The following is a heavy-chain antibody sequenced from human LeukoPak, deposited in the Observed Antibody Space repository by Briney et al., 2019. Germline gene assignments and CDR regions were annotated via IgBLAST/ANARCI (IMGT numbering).Heavy chain of an antibody. CDR3: ARENLVVVAATLWYFDL. J-gene: IGHJ2*01. V-gene: IGHV4-39*07. D-gene: IGHD2-15*01. Sequence: SETLSLTCTVSGGSISSSSYYWGWIRQPPGKGLEWIGSIYYSGSTYYNPSLKSRVTISVDTSKNQFSLKLSSVTAAGTAVYYCARENLVVVAATLWYFDLWGRGTLVTVSS. CDR1: GGSISSSSYY. CDR2: IYYSGST.